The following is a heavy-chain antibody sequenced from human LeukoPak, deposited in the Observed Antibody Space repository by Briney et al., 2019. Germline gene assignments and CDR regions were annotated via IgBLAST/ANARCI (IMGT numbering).Heavy chain of an antibody. V-gene: IGHV6-1*01. D-gene: IGHD2/OR15-2a*01. Sequence: SLTLSLTCAISGDSVSSNSAAWNWIRQSPSGGLEWLGRTYYRSKWYNDYAVSVKSRITINPDRSKNQVSLQMNSVTPEDTAVYYCARETTSLFDSWGQGTLVTVSS. CDR1: GDSVSSNSAA. J-gene: IGHJ4*02. CDR2: TYYRSKWYN. CDR3: ARETTSLFDS.